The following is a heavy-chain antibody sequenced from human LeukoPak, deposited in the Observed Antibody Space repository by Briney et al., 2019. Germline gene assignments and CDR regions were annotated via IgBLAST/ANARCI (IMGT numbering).Heavy chain of an antibody. Sequence: GGSLRLSCAASGFTFSSYGMHWVRQAPGKGLEWVSRIHSDGSSTSYADSVKGRFTISRDNAKNTLYLQMNSLRAEDTAVYYCARPISPYSGSYDFDYWGQGTLVTVSS. J-gene: IGHJ4*02. CDR2: IHSDGSST. CDR1: GFTFSSYG. D-gene: IGHD1-26*01. V-gene: IGHV3-74*01. CDR3: ARPISPYSGSYDFDY.